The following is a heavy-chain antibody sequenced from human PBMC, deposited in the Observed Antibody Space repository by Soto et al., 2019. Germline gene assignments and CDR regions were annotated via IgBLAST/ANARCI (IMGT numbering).Heavy chain of an antibody. Sequence: EVQPVESGGGLVQPGRSLRLSCVASGFTFHDYAMHWVRQAPGKGLEWVSGISWNSGGIGYADSVKGRFTISRDNAKSSLNLQMNSLRAEDTALYYCVKDMPTSGSYHGPGDYWGQGTLVTVSS. CDR2: ISWNSGGI. CDR3: VKDMPTSGSYHGPGDY. J-gene: IGHJ4*02. CDR1: GFTFHDYA. V-gene: IGHV3-9*01. D-gene: IGHD1-26*01.